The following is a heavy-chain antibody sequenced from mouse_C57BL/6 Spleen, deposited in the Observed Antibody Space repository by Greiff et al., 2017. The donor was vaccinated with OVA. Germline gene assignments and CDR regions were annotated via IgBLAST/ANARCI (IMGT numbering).Heavy chain of an antibody. Sequence: EVMLVESGGGLVKPGGSLKLSCAASGFTFSSYAMSWVRQTPEKRLEWVATISDGGSYTYYPDNVTGRFTISRDNAKNNLYLQMSHLKSEDTAMYYCARGGDDWYFDVWGTGTTVTVSS. D-gene: IGHD3-3*01. V-gene: IGHV5-4*03. CDR2: ISDGGSYT. J-gene: IGHJ1*03. CDR1: GFTFSSYA. CDR3: ARGGDDWYFDV.